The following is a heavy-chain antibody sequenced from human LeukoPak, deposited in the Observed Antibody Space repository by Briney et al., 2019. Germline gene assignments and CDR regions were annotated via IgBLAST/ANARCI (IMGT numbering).Heavy chain of an antibody. CDR3: ARPGPDAFDI. Sequence: GGSLRLSCAASRFTFSTYWMHWVRQAPGKGLVWVSRINSDGSSTDYADSVKGRFTISRDNAKNTLYLQMNSLRAEDTAVYYCARPGPDAFDIWGQGTMVTVSS. V-gene: IGHV3-74*01. CDR2: INSDGSST. J-gene: IGHJ3*02. CDR1: RFTFSTYW.